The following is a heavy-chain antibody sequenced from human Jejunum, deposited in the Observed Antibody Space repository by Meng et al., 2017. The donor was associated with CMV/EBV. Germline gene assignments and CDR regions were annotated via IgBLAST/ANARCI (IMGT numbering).Heavy chain of an antibody. CDR2: IITNTGGT. V-gene: IGHV1-2*06. CDR1: EYTFAGYN. J-gene: IGHJ4*02. D-gene: IGHD1-1*01. Sequence: VSCKASEYTFAGYNMHWVRQAPGQGLEWMGRIITNTGGTNYAQKFQGRVTMTRDTSISTGYMELNSLRSDDTAVYYCARGHNFGFEYWGQGTLVTVSS. CDR3: ARGHNFGFEY.